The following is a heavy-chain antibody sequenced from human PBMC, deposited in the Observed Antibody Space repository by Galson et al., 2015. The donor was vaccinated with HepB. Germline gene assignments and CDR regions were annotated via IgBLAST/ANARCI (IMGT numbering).Heavy chain of an antibody. V-gene: IGHV1-8*01. D-gene: IGHD3-22*01. CDR1: GYTFGNFD. Sequence: SVKVSCKASGYTFGNFDINWVQQAPGQGLEWVGWMNPNSGKTGYVQNLQGRLTMTRNTSITTAYMELSRLRPEDSAMYYCVRARYSSSFKDYWGQGTLVTVSS. J-gene: IGHJ4*02. CDR3: VRARYSSSFKDY. CDR2: MNPNSGKT.